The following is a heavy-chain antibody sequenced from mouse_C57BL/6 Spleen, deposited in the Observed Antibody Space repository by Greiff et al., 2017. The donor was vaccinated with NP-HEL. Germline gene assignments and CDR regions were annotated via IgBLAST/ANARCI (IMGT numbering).Heavy chain of an antibody. CDR3: ARDDGSSPYYAMDY. D-gene: IGHD1-1*01. V-gene: IGHV1-39*01. CDR1: GYSFTDYY. Sequence: VQLQQPGPELVKPGASVKISCKASGYSFTDYYMNWVKQSNGKSLEWIGVINPHYGTTSYNQKFKGKATLTVDQSSSTAYMQLNSLTSEDSAVYYCARDDGSSPYYAMDYWGQGTSVTVSS. J-gene: IGHJ4*01. CDR2: INPHYGTT.